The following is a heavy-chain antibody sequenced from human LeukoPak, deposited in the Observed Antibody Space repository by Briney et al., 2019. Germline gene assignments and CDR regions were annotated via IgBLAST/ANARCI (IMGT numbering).Heavy chain of an antibody. CDR1: GFTFSSYA. D-gene: IGHD6-19*01. CDR2: ITASGGNS. J-gene: IGHJ4*02. CDR3: AKARRYTSDLDY. Sequence: GGSLRLSCAASGFTFSSYALSWVRQTPGKGLEWVSAITASGGNSYHTDSVKGRFTISRDISKSTLYLQLNSLRAEDTAVYYCAKARRYTSDLDYWGQGTLVTVSS. V-gene: IGHV3-23*01.